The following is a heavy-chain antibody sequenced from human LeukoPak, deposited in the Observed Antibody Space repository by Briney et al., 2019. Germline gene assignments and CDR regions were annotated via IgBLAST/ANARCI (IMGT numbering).Heavy chain of an antibody. CDR2: ISAYNGNT. Sequence: ASVKVSCKASGNTFTSYGISWVRQAPGQGLEWMGWISAYNGNTNYAQKLQGRVTMTTDTSTSTAYMELRSLRSDDTAVYYCAREGHLSRVISNWNDVKACLFDYWGQGTLVTVSS. J-gene: IGHJ4*02. V-gene: IGHV1-18*01. CDR1: GNTFTSYG. D-gene: IGHD1-20*01. CDR3: AREGHLSRVISNWNDVKACLFDY.